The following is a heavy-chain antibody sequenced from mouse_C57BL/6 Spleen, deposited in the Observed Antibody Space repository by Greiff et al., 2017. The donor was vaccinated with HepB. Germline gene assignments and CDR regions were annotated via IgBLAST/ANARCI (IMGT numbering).Heavy chain of an antibody. CDR1: GYTFTDYY. V-gene: IGHV1-76*01. CDR3: AKSSPLLWYFDV. Sequence: LVESGAELVRPGASVKLSCKASGYTFTDYYINWVKQRPGQGLEWIARIYPGSGNTYYNEKFKGKATLTAEKSSSTAYMQLSSLTSEDSAVYFCAKSSPLLWYFDVWGTGTTVTVSS. J-gene: IGHJ1*03. D-gene: IGHD1-2*01. CDR2: IYPGSGNT.